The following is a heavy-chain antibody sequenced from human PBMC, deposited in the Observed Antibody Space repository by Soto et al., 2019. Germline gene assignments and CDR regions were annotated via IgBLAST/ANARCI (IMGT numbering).Heavy chain of an antibody. CDR1: GFTFSKYW. Sequence: EVQLVESGGGLVQPGGSLRLSCAASGFTFSKYWMSWVRQAPGKGLEWVANIKQDGSEKYYVDSVKVRFTISRDNAKISLYLQMNSLRVEDTAVYYCARAEEDYGDVDYFDYWGQGTLVTVSS. D-gene: IGHD4-17*01. J-gene: IGHJ4*02. V-gene: IGHV3-7*05. CDR3: ARAEEDYGDVDYFDY. CDR2: IKQDGSEK.